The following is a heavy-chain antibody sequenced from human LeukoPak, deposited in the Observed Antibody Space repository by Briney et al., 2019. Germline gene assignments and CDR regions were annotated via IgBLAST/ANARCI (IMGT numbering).Heavy chain of an antibody. CDR1: GFTFSSYE. D-gene: IGHD1-1*01. Sequence: GGSLRLSCAASGFTFSSYEMNWVRQAPGKGPEWVSYISSSGSTIYYADSVKGRFTISRDNAKNSLYLQMNSLRAEDTAVYYCARWYNWNDGNYYGMDVWGKGTTVTVSS. V-gene: IGHV3-48*03. CDR2: ISSSGSTI. CDR3: ARWYNWNDGNYYGMDV. J-gene: IGHJ6*04.